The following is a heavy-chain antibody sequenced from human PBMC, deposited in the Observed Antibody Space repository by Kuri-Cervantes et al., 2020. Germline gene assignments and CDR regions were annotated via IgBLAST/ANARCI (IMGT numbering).Heavy chain of an antibody. V-gene: IGHV4-61*05. CDR3: ARLLKGYYYFDY. CDR2: IYYSGST. CDR1: GASISSSSYY. D-gene: IGHD2-15*01. J-gene: IGHJ4*02. Sequence: GSLRLSCTVSGASISSSSYYWGWIRQPPGKGLEWIGYIYYSGSTNYNPSLKSRVTISVDTSKNRFSLKLSSVTAADTAVYYCARLLKGYYYFDYWGQGTLVTVSS.